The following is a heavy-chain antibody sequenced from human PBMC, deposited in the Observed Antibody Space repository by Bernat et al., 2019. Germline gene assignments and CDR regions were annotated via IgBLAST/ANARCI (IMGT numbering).Heavy chain of an antibody. V-gene: IGHV3-7*01. CDR3: ARGATSPFF. CDR2: IKQDGSEK. D-gene: IGHD3-3*01. CDR1: GFTFSTYW. Sequence: EVQLVESGGGLVQAEGSLRLSCAASGFTFSTYWMSWVRQAPGKGLEWVATIKQDGSEKYYGDSVKGRFTISRDNAKNSVYLQMNSLRAEDTAVYYCARGATSPFFGGQGTLVTVSS. J-gene: IGHJ4*02.